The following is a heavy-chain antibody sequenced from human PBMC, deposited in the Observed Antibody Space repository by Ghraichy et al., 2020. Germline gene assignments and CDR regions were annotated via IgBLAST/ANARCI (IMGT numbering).Heavy chain of an antibody. CDR3: ARGGGGGNIRYFGAFDI. V-gene: IGHV3-7*01. D-gene: IGHD2/OR15-2a*01. CDR1: GFTFSSYW. J-gene: IGHJ3*02. CDR2: IKQDESEK. Sequence: GGSLRLSCAASGFTFSSYWMSWVRQAPGKGLEWVANIKQDESEKYYVDSVKGRFTISRDNAKNSVYLQMTSLRAGDTAVDYCARGGGGGNIRYFGAFDIWGQGTMVSVSS.